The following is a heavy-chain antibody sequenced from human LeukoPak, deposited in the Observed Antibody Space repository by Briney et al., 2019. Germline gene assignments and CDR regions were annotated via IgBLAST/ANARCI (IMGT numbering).Heavy chain of an antibody. CDR3: AAGGRPHYCSGGSCYSPFDY. J-gene: IGHJ4*02. CDR1: GGTFSSYA. Sequence: SVKVSCKASGGTFSSYAISWVRQAPGQGLEWMGGIIPIFGTANYAQKFQGRVTITADESTSTAYMELSSLRSEDTAVYYCAAGGRPHYCSGGSCYSPFDYWGQGTLVTVSS. D-gene: IGHD2-15*01. V-gene: IGHV1-69*13. CDR2: IIPIFGTA.